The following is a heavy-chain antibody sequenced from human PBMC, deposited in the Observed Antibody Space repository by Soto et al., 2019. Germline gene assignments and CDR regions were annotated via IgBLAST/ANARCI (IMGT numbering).Heavy chain of an antibody. J-gene: IGHJ5*02. CDR3: ARRRMAAAGTSWFDP. CDR1: GGSFSGYY. V-gene: IGHV4-34*01. CDR2: INHSGST. Sequence: SETLSLTCAVYGGSFSGYYWSWIRQPPGKGLEWIGEINHSGSTNYNPSLKSRVSISVDTSKNQFSLKLTSVIAADTAVYYCARRRMAAAGTSWFDPWGQGTLVTVSS. D-gene: IGHD6-13*01.